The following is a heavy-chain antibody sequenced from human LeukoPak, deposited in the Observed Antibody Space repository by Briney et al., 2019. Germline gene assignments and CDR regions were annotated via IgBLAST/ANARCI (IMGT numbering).Heavy chain of an antibody. J-gene: IGHJ4*02. D-gene: IGHD2-2*01. Sequence: GGSLRLSCAASGFTFSSYWMSWVRQAPGKGLEWVANIKQDGSEKYYVDSVKGRFTISRDNAKNSLYLQMNSLRAEDTAVYYCARDLRVVVVPAAPMDYWGQGTLVTVSS. CDR1: GFTFSSYW. CDR2: IKQDGSEK. V-gene: IGHV3-7*01. CDR3: ARDLRVVVVPAAPMDY.